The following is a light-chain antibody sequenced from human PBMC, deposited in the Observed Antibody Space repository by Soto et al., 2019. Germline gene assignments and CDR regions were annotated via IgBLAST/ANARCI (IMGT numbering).Light chain of an antibody. J-gene: IGKJ4*01. CDR3: QQYASSVT. CDR2: GAS. CDR1: QSVSSN. V-gene: IGKV3-20*01. Sequence: EIVMTQSPATLSVSPGERATLSCRASQSVSSNLAWYQQKRGQAPRFLIYGASSRATGIPDRFSGSGSGTDFTLTISRLEPEDFAVYYCQQYASSVTFGGGTKVDIK.